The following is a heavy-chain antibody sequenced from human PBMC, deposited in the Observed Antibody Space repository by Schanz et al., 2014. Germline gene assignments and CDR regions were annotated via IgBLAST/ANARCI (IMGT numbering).Heavy chain of an antibody. CDR1: TSLFSRSV. CDR3: ARAQGVIRLYYGVDV. J-gene: IGHJ6*02. CDR2: MWNDGIKT. V-gene: IGHV3-30*04. D-gene: IGHD3-10*01. Sequence: QVDLVESGGGVVQPGRSLTLSCAVSTSLFSRSVIHWVRQAPGKGLEWVAVMWNDGIKTHYADSGKGRFTISRDNSKNTVYLQMNSLRTDDTAMYYCARAQGVIRLYYGVDVWGQGTTVTVSS.